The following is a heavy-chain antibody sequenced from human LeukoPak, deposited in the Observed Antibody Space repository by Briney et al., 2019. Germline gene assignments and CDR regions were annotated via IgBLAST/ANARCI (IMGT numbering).Heavy chain of an antibody. CDR2: ISYDGSNK. CDR3: ARDFSETLGV. D-gene: IGHD3-10*01. Sequence: GGSLRLSCAASGFTFSSYGMHWVRQAPGKGLEWVAVISYDGSNKYYADSVKGRFTISRDNAKNSLYLQMNSLRAEDTAVYYCARDFSETLGVWGQGTLVTVSS. CDR1: GFTFSSYG. J-gene: IGHJ4*02. V-gene: IGHV3-30*03.